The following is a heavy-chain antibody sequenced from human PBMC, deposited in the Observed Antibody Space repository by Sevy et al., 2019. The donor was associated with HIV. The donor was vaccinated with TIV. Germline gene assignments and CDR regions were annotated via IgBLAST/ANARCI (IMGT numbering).Heavy chain of an antibody. V-gene: IGHV3-11*01. Sequence: GGSLRLSCAASGFTFSDYYMSWIRQAPGKGLEWVSYISSSGSTIYYADSVKGRFTISRDNAKNSLYLQMNSLRAEDTAVYYCARDQDSGSFAVWFDPWGQGTLVTVSS. CDR3: ARDQDSGSFAVWFDP. CDR2: ISSSGSTI. J-gene: IGHJ5*02. D-gene: IGHD6-25*01. CDR1: GFTFSDYY.